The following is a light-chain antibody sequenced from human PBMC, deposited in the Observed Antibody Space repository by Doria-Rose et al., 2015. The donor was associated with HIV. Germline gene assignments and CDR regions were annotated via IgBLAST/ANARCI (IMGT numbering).Light chain of an antibody. CDR1: QSVSTD. V-gene: IGKV3-15*01. CDR2: GAP. Sequence: MTQSPETLSVSPGESATLSCRASQSVSTDLAWYQHKPGQAPRLLIWGAPTRATGIPARFSGSGSGTEFTLTISSLQSEDFAIYFCHQYNNWPTFGQGTRLDIK. CDR3: HQYNNWPT. J-gene: IGKJ5*01.